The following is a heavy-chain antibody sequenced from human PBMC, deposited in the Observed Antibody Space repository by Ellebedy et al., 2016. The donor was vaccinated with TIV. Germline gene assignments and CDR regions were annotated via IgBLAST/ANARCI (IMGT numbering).Heavy chain of an antibody. J-gene: IGHJ4*02. V-gene: IGHV3-48*01. CDR1: GFTFSSYS. CDR2: ISSSSSTI. CDR3: ARAPRYYYDSSGHGY. Sequence: GGSLRLXXAASGFTFSSYSMNWVRQAPGKGLEWVSYISSSSSTIYYADSVKGRFTISRDNAKNSLYLQMNSLRAEDTAVYYCARAPRYYYDSSGHGYWGQGTLVTVSS. D-gene: IGHD3-22*01.